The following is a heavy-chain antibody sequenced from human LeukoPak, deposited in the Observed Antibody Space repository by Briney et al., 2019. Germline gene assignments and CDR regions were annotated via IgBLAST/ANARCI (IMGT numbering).Heavy chain of an antibody. J-gene: IGHJ4*02. D-gene: IGHD3-16*01. CDR2: IYPGDSDI. Sequence: RGESLKISCKASGYIFTNYWIGWVRQMPGKGLEWMGIIYPGDSDIKYNPSFQGQVTISADKSINTAYLQWRSLKASDSAMYYCARHLGDYWGQGTLVTVSS. CDR3: ARHLGDY. CDR1: GYIFTNYW. V-gene: IGHV5-51*01.